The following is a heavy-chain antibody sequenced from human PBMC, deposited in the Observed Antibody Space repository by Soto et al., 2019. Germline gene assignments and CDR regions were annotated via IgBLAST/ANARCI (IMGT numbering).Heavy chain of an antibody. CDR2: ISRDSRSI. J-gene: IGHJ4*02. Sequence: GGSLRLSCEVSGFRFDDYGMHWVRQAPGKGLEWIAGISRDSRSISYGASMKGRFTISRDNAKNSLYLQLNSLRADDTAFYYCVKDALTTVAYYFDYWGQGTLVTVSS. CDR1: GFRFDDYG. D-gene: IGHD4-17*01. CDR3: VKDALTTVAYYFDY. V-gene: IGHV3-9*01.